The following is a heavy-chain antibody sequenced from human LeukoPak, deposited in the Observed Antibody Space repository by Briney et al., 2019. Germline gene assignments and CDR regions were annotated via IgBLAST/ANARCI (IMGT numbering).Heavy chain of an antibody. CDR3: AKDAGWFGVNWFDP. D-gene: IGHD3-3*01. V-gene: IGHV3-30*18. CDR1: GFTFSSYG. CDR2: ISYDGSNK. Sequence: GGPLSLSCAASGFTFSSYGINWVRQAPGKGLEWVAVISYDGSNKYYADSVKGRFTTSRDNSKNTLYLQMNSLRAEDTAVYYCAKDAGWFGVNWFDPWGQGTLVTVSS. J-gene: IGHJ5*02.